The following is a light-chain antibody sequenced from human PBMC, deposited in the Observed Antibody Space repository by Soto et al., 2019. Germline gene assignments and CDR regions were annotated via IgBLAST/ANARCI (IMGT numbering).Light chain of an antibody. CDR1: QSVSRN. CDR3: QQYDSSPRT. Sequence: IGRTQYTATLSVSPGERATLSRRASQSVSRNLAWYQQKPGQPPRLLIYDASNRATGIPARFSGSGSGTDFTLTISRLEPEDFAVYWCQQYDSSPRTFGQGTMVDVK. CDR2: DAS. V-gene: IGKV3-20*01. J-gene: IGKJ1*01.